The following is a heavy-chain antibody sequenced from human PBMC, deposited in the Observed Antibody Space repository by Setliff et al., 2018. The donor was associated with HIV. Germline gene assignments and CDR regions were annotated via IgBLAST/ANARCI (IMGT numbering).Heavy chain of an antibody. CDR3: AREDYYYYGMDV. J-gene: IGHJ6*02. CDR1: GGSFSDYY. CDR2: INHSGST. Sequence: SETLSLTCAVYGGSFSDYYWNWIRQPPGKGLEWIGEINHSGSTNYNPSLKSRVTISLDTSKNQFSLKLSSVTAADTAVYYCAREDYYYYGMDVWGQGTTVTVSS. V-gene: IGHV4-34*01.